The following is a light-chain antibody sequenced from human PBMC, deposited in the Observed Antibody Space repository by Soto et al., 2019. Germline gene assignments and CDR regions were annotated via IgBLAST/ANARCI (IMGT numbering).Light chain of an antibody. Sequence: EIVLTQSPGTLSLSPGERATLSCSASQSVSSGALAWYQQKPGQAPRLLIYGASSRATGIPDRFSGSGSGTDFTLTISRLEPEDVAVYYCQQYDSSPLTFGGGTKVEIK. V-gene: IGKV3-20*01. CDR2: GAS. CDR3: QQYDSSPLT. CDR1: QSVSSGA. J-gene: IGKJ4*01.